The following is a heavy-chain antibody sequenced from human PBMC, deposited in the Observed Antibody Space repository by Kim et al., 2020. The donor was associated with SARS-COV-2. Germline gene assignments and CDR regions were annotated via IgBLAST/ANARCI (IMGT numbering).Heavy chain of an antibody. Sequence: DYAGSVKSRRTINSDTSKKQFALTLNSVSPEDTAVYYCARDTPGQKAYDIWGQGTMVTVSS. CDR3: ARDTPGQKAYDI. J-gene: IGHJ3*02. V-gene: IGHV6-1*01.